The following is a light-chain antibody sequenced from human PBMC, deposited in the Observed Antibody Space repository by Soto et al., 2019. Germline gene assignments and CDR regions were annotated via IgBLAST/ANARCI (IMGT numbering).Light chain of an antibody. Sequence: DIQMTQSPSTLSASVGDRVTITCRASQSISSWLAWYQQKPGKAPKLLIYKASSLESGVPSRFSGSGSGTEFTLTISSLLPDDFATYYCQQYNSYWETFGQGTKLEIK. CDR3: QQYNSYWET. CDR2: KAS. CDR1: QSISSW. V-gene: IGKV1-5*03. J-gene: IGKJ2*01.